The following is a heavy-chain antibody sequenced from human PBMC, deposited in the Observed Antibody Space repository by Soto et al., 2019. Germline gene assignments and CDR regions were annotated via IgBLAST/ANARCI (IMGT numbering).Heavy chain of an antibody. V-gene: IGHV4-39*01. CDR2: MNHSGST. J-gene: IGHJ5*02. Sequence: SETLSLTCTVSGGSISSRSYYWGWLRQPPGKGLEWIGSMNHSGSTHYNPSLKSRVTISVDTSKNQFSLKLSSVTAVDTAVYYCARVIIPRKNWFDPWGQGTLVTVSS. CDR1: GGSISSRSYY. CDR3: ARVIIPRKNWFDP.